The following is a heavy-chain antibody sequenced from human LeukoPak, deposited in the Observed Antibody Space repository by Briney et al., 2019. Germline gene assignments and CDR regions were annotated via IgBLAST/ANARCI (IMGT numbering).Heavy chain of an antibody. Sequence: ASVKVSCKASGYTFTSYGISWVRQAPGQGLEWMGWISAYNGNTNYAQKLQGRVTMTTDTSTCTAYMELRSLRSDDTAVYYCASFCSGGSCYDYWGQGTLVTVSS. CDR3: ASFCSGGSCYDY. V-gene: IGHV1-18*01. D-gene: IGHD2-15*01. CDR2: ISAYNGNT. CDR1: GYTFTSYG. J-gene: IGHJ4*02.